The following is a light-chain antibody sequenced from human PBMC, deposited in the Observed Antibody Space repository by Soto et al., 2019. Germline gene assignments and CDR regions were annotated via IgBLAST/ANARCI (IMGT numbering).Light chain of an antibody. CDR2: GAS. CDR3: QQYNNWPPWP. CDR1: QTITSTY. Sequence: EIGLTQSPGTLSLSPGDRATLSCRASQTITSTYLAWYRQKPGQAPRLLIYGASNWATGIPDRLSGSGSGTDFTLTISRLEPEDFAVYYCQQYNNWPPWPFGQGTKVEIK. J-gene: IGKJ1*01. V-gene: IGKV3-20*01.